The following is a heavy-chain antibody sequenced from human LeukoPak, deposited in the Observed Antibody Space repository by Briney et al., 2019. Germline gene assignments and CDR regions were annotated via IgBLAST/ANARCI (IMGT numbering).Heavy chain of an antibody. V-gene: IGHV3-30*02. CDR1: GFTFSSYG. CDR2: IWYDGSNK. Sequence: GGSLRLSCAASGFTFSSYGMHWVRQAPGKGLEWVAVIWYDGSNKYYADSVKGRFTISRDNSKNTLYLQMNSLRAEDTAVYYCAKDLWELLSRFDYWGQGTLVTVSS. CDR3: AKDLWELLSRFDY. J-gene: IGHJ4*02. D-gene: IGHD1-26*01.